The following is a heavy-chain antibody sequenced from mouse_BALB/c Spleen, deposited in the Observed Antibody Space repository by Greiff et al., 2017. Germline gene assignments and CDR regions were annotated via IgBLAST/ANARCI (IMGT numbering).Heavy chain of an antibody. CDR3: ARGYDRGYYYAMDY. Sequence: QVQLQQSGPELVKPGASVKMSCKASGYTFTSYYIHWVKQRPGQGLEWIGWIYPGDGSTKYNEKFKGKTTLTADKSSSTAYMLLSSLTSEDSAIYFCARGYDRGYYYAMDYWGQGTSVTVSS. D-gene: IGHD2-14*01. J-gene: IGHJ4*01. V-gene: IGHV1S56*01. CDR2: IYPGDGST. CDR1: GYTFTSYY.